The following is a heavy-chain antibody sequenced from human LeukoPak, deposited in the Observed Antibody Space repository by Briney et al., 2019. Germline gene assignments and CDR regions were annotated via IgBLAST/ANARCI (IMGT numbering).Heavy chain of an antibody. CDR1: GFTVSSNY. CDR2: ICGGGNI. V-gene: IGHV3-53*01. Sequence: GGSLRLSCAASGFTVSSNYMNWVRQAPGKGLEWVSVICGGGNIYYADSVKGRFTISRDNSKNTLYLQMNSLRAEDTAVYYCARGAGYNYPYYFDYWGQGTLVTVSS. J-gene: IGHJ4*02. D-gene: IGHD5-24*01. CDR3: ARGAGYNYPYYFDY.